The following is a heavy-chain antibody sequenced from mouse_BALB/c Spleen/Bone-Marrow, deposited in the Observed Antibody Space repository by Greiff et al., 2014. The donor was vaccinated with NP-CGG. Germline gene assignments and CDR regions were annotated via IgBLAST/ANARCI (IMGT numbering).Heavy chain of an antibody. V-gene: IGHV1-54*01. D-gene: IGHD3-2*01. CDR3: ARETVRGFAY. J-gene: IGHJ3*01. Sequence: QVQLKQSGAELVRPGTSVEGSCKASGYAFTNYLVEGIKQRPGQGLEWIGVSNPGSGGTNYNEKFKGKATLTADKSSSTAYMQLSSLTSDDSAVYFCARETVRGFAYWGQGTLVTVSA. CDR1: GYAFTNYL. CDR2: SNPGSGGT.